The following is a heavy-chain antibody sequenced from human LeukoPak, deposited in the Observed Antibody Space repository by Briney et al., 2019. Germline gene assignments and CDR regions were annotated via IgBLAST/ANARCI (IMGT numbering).Heavy chain of an antibody. CDR2: ISGRGGNT. J-gene: IGHJ6*02. Sequence: GGSLRLSCAGSGFTFSSCAMSWVRQAPGKGLEWVSTISGRGGNTYYADSVKGRFTISRDNSKNTLYLQMNSLRAEDTAVYYCARDPRLYYGMDVWGQGTTVTVSS. CDR3: ARDPRLYYGMDV. CDR1: GFTFSSCA. V-gene: IGHV3-23*01.